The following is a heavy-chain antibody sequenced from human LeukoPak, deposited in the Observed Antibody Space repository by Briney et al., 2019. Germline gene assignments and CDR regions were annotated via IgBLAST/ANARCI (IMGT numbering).Heavy chain of an antibody. D-gene: IGHD6-13*01. CDR1: GYTSTGYY. V-gene: IGHV1-2*02. CDR3: ARDYSSSWYSGFDP. J-gene: IGHJ5*02. CDR2: INPNSGGT. Sequence: ASVKDSCKASGYTSTGYYMHWVRQAPGQGLEWMGWINPNSGGTNYAQKFQGRVTMTRDTSISTAYMELSRLRSDDTAVYYCARDYSSSWYSGFDPWGQGTLVTVSS.